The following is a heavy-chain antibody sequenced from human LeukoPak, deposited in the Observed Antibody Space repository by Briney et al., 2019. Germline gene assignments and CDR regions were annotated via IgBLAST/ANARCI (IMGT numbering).Heavy chain of an antibody. CDR1: GGSISSGGYY. D-gene: IGHD3-3*01. CDR3: ASPALGEWLSLVHDAFHI. J-gene: IGHJ3*02. V-gene: IGHV4-30-2*01. CDR2: IYHSGST. Sequence: PSETLSLTCTVSGGSISSGGYYWSWIRQPPGKGLEWIGYIYHSGSTYYNPSLKSRVTISVDTSKNQFSLRLSSVTAADTAVYYCASPALGEWLSLVHDAFHIWGQGTMVTVSS.